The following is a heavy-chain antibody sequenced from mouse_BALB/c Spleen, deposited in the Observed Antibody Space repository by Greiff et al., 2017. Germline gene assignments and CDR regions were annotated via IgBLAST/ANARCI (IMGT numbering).Heavy chain of an antibody. J-gene: IGHJ1*01. CDR1: GFTFSSFG. CDR2: ISSGSSTI. V-gene: IGHV5-17*02. CDR3: ATTNWYFDV. Sequence: EVQLQESGGGLVQPGGSRKLSCAASGFTFSSFGMHWVRQAPEKGLEWVAYISSGSSTIYYADTVKGRFTISRDNPKNTLFLQMTSLRSEDTAMYYCATTNWYFDVWGAGTTVTVSS.